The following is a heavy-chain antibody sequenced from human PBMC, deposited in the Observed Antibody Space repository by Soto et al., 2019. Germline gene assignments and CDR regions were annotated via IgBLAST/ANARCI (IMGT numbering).Heavy chain of an antibody. V-gene: IGHV1-2*02. D-gene: IGHD2-15*01. J-gene: IGHJ6*02. CDR3: AREIVVVVAATPPGGMDV. CDR2: INPNSGGT. CDR1: GYTFTGYY. Sequence: ASVKVSCKASGYTFTGYYMHWVRQAPGQGLEWMGWINPNSGGTNYAQKFQGRVTMTRDTSISTAYMELSRLRSDDTAVYYCAREIVVVVAATPPGGMDVWGQGTTVTVPS.